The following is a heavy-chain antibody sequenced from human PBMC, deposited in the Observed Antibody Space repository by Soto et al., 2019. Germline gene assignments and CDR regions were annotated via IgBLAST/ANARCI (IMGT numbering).Heavy chain of an antibody. V-gene: IGHV3-23*05. CDR2: IDSSGSDT. CDR1: GFIFGNSH. D-gene: IGHD1-26*01. CDR3: ARSSGAVAGRSYLDY. Sequence: QPGGSLRLSCAGSGFIFGNSHMNWVRQAPGREPEWVSTIDSSGSDTYYADSVKGRFIISRDNFENTLFLQMNSLRAEDTALYYCARSSGAVAGRSYLDYWGQGTTVTVSS. J-gene: IGHJ4*02.